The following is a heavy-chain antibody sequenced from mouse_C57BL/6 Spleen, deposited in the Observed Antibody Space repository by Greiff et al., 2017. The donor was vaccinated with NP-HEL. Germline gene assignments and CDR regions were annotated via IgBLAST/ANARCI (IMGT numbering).Heavy chain of an antibody. Sequence: VQLQQSGAELVMPGASVKLSCKASGYTFTSYWMHWVKQRPGQGLEWIGEIYPSDSYTNYNQKFKGKSTLTVDKSSSTAYMQLSSMTSEDSAVYYCARRESGDYGSLAYWGPGTLVTVSA. J-gene: IGHJ3*01. CDR3: ARRESGDYGSLAY. CDR2: IYPSDSYT. D-gene: IGHD1-2*01. CDR1: GYTFTSYW. V-gene: IGHV1-69*01.